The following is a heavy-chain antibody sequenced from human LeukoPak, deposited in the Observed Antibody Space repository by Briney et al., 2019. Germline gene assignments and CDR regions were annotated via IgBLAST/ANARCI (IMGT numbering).Heavy chain of an antibody. V-gene: IGHV3-9*01. CDR3: AKVRGSGSYYYMDV. Sequence: GRSLRLSCAASGFTFDDYAMHWVRQAPGKGLEWVSGISWNSGSIGYADSVKGRFTISRDNAKNSLYLQMNSLRAEDTALYHCAKVRGSGSYYYMDVWGKGTTVTVPS. J-gene: IGHJ6*03. CDR2: ISWNSGSI. D-gene: IGHD3-10*01. CDR1: GFTFDDYA.